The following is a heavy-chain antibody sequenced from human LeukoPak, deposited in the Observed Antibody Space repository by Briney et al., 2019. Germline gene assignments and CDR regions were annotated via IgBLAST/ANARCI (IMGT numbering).Heavy chain of an antibody. D-gene: IGHD2-21*02. Sequence: SETLSLTCTVSGGSISSYYWSWIRQPPGKGLEWIGYIYYSGSTNYNPSLKSRVTISVDTSKNQFSLNLSSVTAADTAVYYCARRDNRAKDAFDIWGQGTMVTVSS. V-gene: IGHV4-59*01. CDR2: IYYSGST. CDR3: ARRDNRAKDAFDI. CDR1: GGSISSYY. J-gene: IGHJ3*02.